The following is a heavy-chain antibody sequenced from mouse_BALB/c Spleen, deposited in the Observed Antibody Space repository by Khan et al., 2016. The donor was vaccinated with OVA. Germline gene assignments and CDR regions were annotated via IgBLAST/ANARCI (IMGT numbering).Heavy chain of an antibody. D-gene: IGHD3-1*01. V-gene: IGHV1-4*01. Sequence: QVQLKESGAELVKPGASVKMSCKASGYTFTSYTMHWVKQRPEQGLEWIGYINPSSGYTKYNQKFKDKATLTADKSSSTAYMQLSSLTSEDSAVYYCARKSTRASYWGQGTTLTVSS. CDR3: ARKSTRASY. CDR1: GYTFTSYT. J-gene: IGHJ2*01. CDR2: INPSSGYT.